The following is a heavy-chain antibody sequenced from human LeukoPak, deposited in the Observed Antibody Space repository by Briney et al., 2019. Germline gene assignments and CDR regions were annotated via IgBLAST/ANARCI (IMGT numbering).Heavy chain of an antibody. D-gene: IGHD3-3*01. J-gene: IGHJ4*02. CDR3: ARHAYYDFWSGPYYFDY. V-gene: IGHV4-59*08. CDR2: IYYSGST. Sequence: SETLSLTCTVSGGSISSYYWSWIRQPPGKGLEWIGYIYYSGSTNYNPSLKSRVTISVDTSKNQFFLKLSSVTAADTAVYYCARHAYYDFWSGPYYFDYWGQGTLVTVSS. CDR1: GGSISSYY.